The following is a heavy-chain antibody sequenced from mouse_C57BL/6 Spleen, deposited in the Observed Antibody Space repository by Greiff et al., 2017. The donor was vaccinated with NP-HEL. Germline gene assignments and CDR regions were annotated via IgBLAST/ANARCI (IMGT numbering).Heavy chain of an antibody. CDR3: ARKVTTVVAPFFDY. D-gene: IGHD1-1*01. CDR2: IDPSDSYT. V-gene: IGHV1-69*01. Sequence: QVQLQQPGAELVMPGASVKLSCKASGYTFTSYWMHWVKQRPGQGLEWIGEIDPSDSYTNYNQKCKGKSTLTVDKSSSTAYMQLSSLTSEDSAVYYCARKVTTVVAPFFDYWGQGTTLTVSS. CDR1: GYTFTSYW. J-gene: IGHJ2*01.